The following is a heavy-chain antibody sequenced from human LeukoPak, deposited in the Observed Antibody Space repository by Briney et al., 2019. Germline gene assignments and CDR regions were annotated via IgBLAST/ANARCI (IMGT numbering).Heavy chain of an antibody. J-gene: IGHJ4*02. CDR2: IYYSGST. D-gene: IGHD4-17*01. Sequence: TSQTLSLTCTVSVGSISSGDYYWSWIRQPPGRGLEWLGYIYYSGSTYSNPSLKSRATISVDTSKNQFSMKLRSVTAAYTAVYYCARVSGQYGDYYVDYWGQGTLVTVSS. CDR1: VGSISSGDYY. CDR3: ARVSGQYGDYYVDY. V-gene: IGHV4-30-4*01.